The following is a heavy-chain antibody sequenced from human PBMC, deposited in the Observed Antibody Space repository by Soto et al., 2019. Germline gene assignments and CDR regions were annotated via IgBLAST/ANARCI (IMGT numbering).Heavy chain of an antibody. CDR1: GFTFSDYY. D-gene: IGHD1-26*01. CDR2: ITSSGTTT. V-gene: IGHV3-11*01. Sequence: QVQLVESGGGLVKPGGSLRLSCAASGFTFSDYYMTWIRQAPGKGLEWISYITSSGTTTYYTDSVKGRFTISRDNAKNSLYLQMNSVKAEDTAVYYCARDWETNYNYGLDVWGQGTTVTVSS. J-gene: IGHJ6*02. CDR3: ARDWETNYNYGLDV.